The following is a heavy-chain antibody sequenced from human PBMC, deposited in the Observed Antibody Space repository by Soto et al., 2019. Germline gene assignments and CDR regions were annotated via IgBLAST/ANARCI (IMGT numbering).Heavy chain of an antibody. V-gene: IGHV1-3*01. CDR3: VGRHVSATGIDWFDP. CDR2: LNAANGDT. D-gene: IGHD6-13*01. CDR1: GYTFTSYG. Sequence: ASVKVSCKASGYTFTSYGIHWVRQAPGQRLEWMGWLNAANGDTKYSPKFQGRVTITRDTSASTAYMELSSLRSEDTAVYYCVGRHVSATGIDWFDPWAREPWSPSPQ. J-gene: IGHJ5*02.